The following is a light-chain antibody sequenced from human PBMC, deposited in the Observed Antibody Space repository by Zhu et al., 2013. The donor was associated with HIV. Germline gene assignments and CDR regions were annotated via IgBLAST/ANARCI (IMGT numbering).Light chain of an antibody. CDR2: DVT. J-gene: IGLJ3*02. CDR3: SSYTRMSTLV. V-gene: IGLV2-14*03. CDR1: SSDVGAYNY. Sequence: QSALTQPASVSGSPGQSITISCTGTSSDVGAYNYVSWYQQHPGKVPKLMIYDVTYRPSGVSNRFSGSKSGNTASLTLSGLQAEDEADYYCSSYTRMSTLVFGGGTKLTVL.